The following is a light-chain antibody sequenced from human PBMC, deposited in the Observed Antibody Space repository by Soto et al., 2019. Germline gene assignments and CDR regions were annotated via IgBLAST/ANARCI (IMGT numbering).Light chain of an antibody. CDR1: QTISSW. J-gene: IGKJ1*01. CDR2: KAS. Sequence: DIQMTQSPSTLSASVGDTVTVTCRASQTISSWLAWYQQKPGKAPKLLIYKASTLKSGVPSRFSGSGSGTEFTLTISSLQPEDFATYYCQHYNRYSEAFGQGTKVELK. CDR3: QHYNRYSEA. V-gene: IGKV1-5*03.